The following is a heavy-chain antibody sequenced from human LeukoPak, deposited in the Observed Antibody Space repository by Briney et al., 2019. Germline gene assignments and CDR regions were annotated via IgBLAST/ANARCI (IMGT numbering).Heavy chain of an antibody. CDR1: GGSISSGGYS. D-gene: IGHD5-24*01. V-gene: IGHV4-30-2*01. CDR2: IYHSGST. CDR3: ARQNRMATPWYFDY. Sequence: SETLSLTCAVSGGSISSGGYSWSWIRQPPGKGLEWIGYIYHSGSTYYNPSLKSRVTISVDRSKNQFSLKLSSVTAADTAVYYCARQNRMATPWYFDYWGQGTLVTVSS. J-gene: IGHJ4*02.